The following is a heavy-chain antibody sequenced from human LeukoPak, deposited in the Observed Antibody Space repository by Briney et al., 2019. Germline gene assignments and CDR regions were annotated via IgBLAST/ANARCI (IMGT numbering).Heavy chain of an antibody. CDR1: GGSISTYY. Sequence: SETLSLTCTVSGGSISTYYWSWIRQPPGKGLEWIGYMFFDGKNKYNPSLTSRVTISVDTSKNQFSLKLSSVTAADTAVYYCARSPPHPVLRYFDWSGRKYYFDYWGQGTLVTVSS. J-gene: IGHJ4*02. V-gene: IGHV4-59*12. CDR2: MFFDGKN. CDR3: ARSPPHPVLRYFDWSGRKYYFDY. D-gene: IGHD3-9*01.